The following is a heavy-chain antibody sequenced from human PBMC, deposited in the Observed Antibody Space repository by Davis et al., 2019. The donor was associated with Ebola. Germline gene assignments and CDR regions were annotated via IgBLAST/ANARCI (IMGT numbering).Heavy chain of an antibody. CDR2: ISYDGSNK. J-gene: IGHJ4*02. CDR1: GFTFSSYA. D-gene: IGHD6-6*01. CDR3: ARGRSSSARKRTFDY. V-gene: IGHV3-30-3*01. Sequence: GESLKISCAASGFTFSSYAMHWVRQAPGKGLEWVAVISYDGSNKYYADSVKGRFTISRDNSKNTLYLQMNSLRSDDTAVYYCARGRSSSARKRTFDYWGQGTLVTVSS.